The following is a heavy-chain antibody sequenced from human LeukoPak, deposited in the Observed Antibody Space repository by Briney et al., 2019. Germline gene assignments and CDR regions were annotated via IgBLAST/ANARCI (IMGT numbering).Heavy chain of an antibody. V-gene: IGHV3-64*05. CDR3: VKDPHSSGRYYFDY. D-gene: IGHD6-19*01. CDR2: ISSNGGRK. CDR1: GFTFSNYA. J-gene: IGHJ4*02. Sequence: PGGSLRLSCPVSGFTFSNYAMHWVRQAPGKGLEYVSGISSNGGRKYYADSVKGRFTISRDNSKNTMYVQMSTLRVEDTAVYYCVKDPHSSGRYYFDYWGQGTLVTVSS.